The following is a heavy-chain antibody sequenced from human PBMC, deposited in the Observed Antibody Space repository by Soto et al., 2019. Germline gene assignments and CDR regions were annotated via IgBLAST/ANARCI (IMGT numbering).Heavy chain of an antibody. J-gene: IGHJ3*02. D-gene: IGHD2-21*02. CDR1: GFTFISYG. CDR2: IWYDGSNK. CDR3: ARDTTEHIVVVTADDAFDI. Sequence: SLRLSCAASGFTFISYGMHWVRQAQGKGLERVAVIWYDGSNKYYADSVKGRFTISRDNSKNTLYLQMNSLRAEDTAVYYCARDTTEHIVVVTADDAFDIWGQGTMVTVSS. V-gene: IGHV3-33*01.